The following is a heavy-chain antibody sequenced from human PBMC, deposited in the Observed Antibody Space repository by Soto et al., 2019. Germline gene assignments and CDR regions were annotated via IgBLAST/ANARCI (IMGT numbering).Heavy chain of an antibody. CDR2: IYYSGST. D-gene: IGHD3-22*01. V-gene: IGHV4-30-4*01. J-gene: IGHJ4*02. Sequence: TLSLTCTVSGGHMSGADYGWSWIRQPPGKGLEWIGYIYYSGSTYYNPSLKSRVTISVDTSKNQFSLKLSYVTAADTAVYYCDREMPYDSSGYYFDDWGQGTLVTVSS. CDR1: GGHMSGADYG. CDR3: DREMPYDSSGYYFDD.